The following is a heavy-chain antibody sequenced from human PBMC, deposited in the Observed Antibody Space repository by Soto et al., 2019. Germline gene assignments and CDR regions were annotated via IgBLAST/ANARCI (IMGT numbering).Heavy chain of an antibody. D-gene: IGHD3-3*01. CDR3: ARGQRFSDWFDP. Sequence: SETLSLTCSVSGGTISGYYWTWIRQPAGKGLEWIGRIYSSGNTKYNPSLQSRVTMSLDTSNNQFSLGLTSVTAADTAVYYCARGQRFSDWFDPWGQGTLVTVSS. J-gene: IGHJ5*02. V-gene: IGHV4-4*07. CDR1: GGTISGYY. CDR2: IYSSGNT.